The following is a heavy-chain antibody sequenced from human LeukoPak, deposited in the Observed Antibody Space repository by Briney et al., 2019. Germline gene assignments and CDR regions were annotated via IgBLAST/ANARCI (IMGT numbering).Heavy chain of an antibody. CDR3: ARDCSGGSCYSRGGDFDP. CDR2: INAGNGNT. Sequence: ASVKVSCKASGYTFTSYAMHWVRQAPGQRLEWMGWINAGNGNTKYSQKFQGRVTITRDTSASTAYMELSSLRSEDTAVYYCARDCSGGSCYSRGGDFDPWGQGTLVTVSS. D-gene: IGHD2-15*01. J-gene: IGHJ5*02. V-gene: IGHV1-3*01. CDR1: GYTFTSYA.